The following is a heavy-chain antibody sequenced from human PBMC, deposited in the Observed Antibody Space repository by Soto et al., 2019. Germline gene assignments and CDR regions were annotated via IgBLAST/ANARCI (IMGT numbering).Heavy chain of an antibody. CDR3: ARDKQLAPDY. CDR2: ISSSSSYI. J-gene: IGHJ4*02. CDR1: GFTFSSYS. Sequence: EVQLVESGGGLVKPGVSLRLSCAASGFTFSSYSMNWVRQAPGTGLEWVSSISSSSSYIYYADSVMGRFTISRDNAKNSLYLQMNSLRAEDTAVYYCARDKQLAPDYWGKGTLVTVSS. D-gene: IGHD6-6*01. V-gene: IGHV3-21*01.